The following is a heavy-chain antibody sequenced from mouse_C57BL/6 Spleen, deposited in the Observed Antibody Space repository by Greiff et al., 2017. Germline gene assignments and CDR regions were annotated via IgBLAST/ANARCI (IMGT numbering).Heavy chain of an antibody. Sequence: EVQLQQSGPEPVKPGASVKISCKASGYTFTDYYMNWVKQSHGKSLEWIGDINPNNGGTSYNQKFKGKATLTVDKSSSTAYMELRSLTSEDSAVYYCARGGTYFSYYAMDYWGQGTSVTVSS. CDR3: ARGGTYFSYYAMDY. D-gene: IGHD2-10*01. CDR1: GYTFTDYY. V-gene: IGHV1-26*01. CDR2: INPNNGGT. J-gene: IGHJ4*01.